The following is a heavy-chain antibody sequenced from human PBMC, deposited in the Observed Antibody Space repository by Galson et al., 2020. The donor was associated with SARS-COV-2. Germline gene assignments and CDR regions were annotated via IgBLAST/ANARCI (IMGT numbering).Heavy chain of an antibody. CDR2: INAGNGNK. V-gene: IGHV1-3*01. Sequence: ASVKVSCKASGYTFTSYAMHWVRQDPGQRLEWMGWINAGNGNKKYSQKFQGRVTITRDTSASTAYMELSSLRSEDTAVYYCAREDYYYDSRGYLPNYYYYMDVWGKGTTVTVSS. CDR3: AREDYYYDSRGYLPNYYYYMDV. D-gene: IGHD3-22*01. CDR1: GYTFTSYA. J-gene: IGHJ6*03.